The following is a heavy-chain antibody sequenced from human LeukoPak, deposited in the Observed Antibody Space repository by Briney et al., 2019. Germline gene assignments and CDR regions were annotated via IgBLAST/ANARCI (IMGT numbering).Heavy chain of an antibody. J-gene: IGHJ4*02. V-gene: IGHV4-4*07. CDR2: IYSTGST. CDR1: GGSISSYY. D-gene: IGHD6-13*01. CDR3: ARQIASAGTAGFDF. Sequence: SETLSLTCTDSGGSISSYYWSWIRQPAGKGLEWIGRIYSTGSTNYNPSLKSRVTMSVDTSKNQFSLRLRSVTAADTAVYYCARQIASAGTAGFDFWGQGALVTVSS.